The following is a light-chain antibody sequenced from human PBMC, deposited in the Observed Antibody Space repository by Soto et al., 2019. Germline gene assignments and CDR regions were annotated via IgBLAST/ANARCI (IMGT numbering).Light chain of an antibody. CDR2: WAS. CDR1: QSVLHTSYNKNY. V-gene: IGKV4-1*01. J-gene: IGKJ4*01. CDR3: QQSYSSPFT. Sequence: DIVMTQSPDSLAVSLGERATINCKSSQSVLHTSYNKNYLAWYQQKPGHPPKVLIYWASTRESAVPDRFSGRGSVTDSTLNISDQQAEDVAGYYCQQSYSSPFTVGGGTKVEIK.